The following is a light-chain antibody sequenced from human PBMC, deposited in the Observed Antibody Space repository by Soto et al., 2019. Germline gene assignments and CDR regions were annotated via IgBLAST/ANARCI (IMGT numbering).Light chain of an antibody. V-gene: IGKV3-15*01. CDR1: QSLNND. CDR3: QQYNDWRQYT. J-gene: IGKJ2*01. Sequence: EIILTQSPVTLSASPGERATLSCRASQSLNNDLAWYQHKPGQSPRLLIYAASSRATGVPARFSGSGSGTEFTLTISGLQSEDFAVYYCQQYNDWRQYTFGQGNK. CDR2: AAS.